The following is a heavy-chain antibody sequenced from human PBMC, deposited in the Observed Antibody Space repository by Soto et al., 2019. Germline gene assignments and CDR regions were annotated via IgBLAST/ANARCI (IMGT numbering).Heavy chain of an antibody. J-gene: IGHJ4*02. CDR2: ISYDGSNK. V-gene: IGHV3-30-3*01. CDR3: ARSSSGYALDY. Sequence: PGGSLSLSCAASGFTFSSYAMHWVRQAPGKGLEWVAVISYDGSNKYYADSVKGRFTISRDNSKNTLYLQMNSLRAEDTAVYYCARSSSGYALDYWGQGTLVTAPQ. CDR1: GFTFSSYA. D-gene: IGHD3-22*01.